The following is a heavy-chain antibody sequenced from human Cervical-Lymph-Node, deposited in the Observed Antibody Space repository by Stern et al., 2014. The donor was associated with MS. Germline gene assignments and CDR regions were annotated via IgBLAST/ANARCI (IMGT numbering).Heavy chain of an antibody. J-gene: IGHJ5*02. CDR1: GGSISSSSYY. CDR3: ARWAYSSGWYNWFDP. CDR2: IYYSGSP. D-gene: IGHD3-22*01. V-gene: IGHV4-39*01. Sequence: QVQLQESGPGLVKPSETLSLTCTVSGGSISSSSYYWGWIRQPPGKGLEWIGSIYYSGSPYYNPSLKSRVTISVDTAKKQISLKLSSVTAADTAVYYCARWAYSSGWYNWFDPWGQGTLVTVSS.